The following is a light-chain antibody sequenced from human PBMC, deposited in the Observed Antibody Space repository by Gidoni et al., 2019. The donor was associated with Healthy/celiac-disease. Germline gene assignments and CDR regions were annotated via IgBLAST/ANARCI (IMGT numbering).Light chain of an antibody. CDR3: MQALRTRT. V-gene: IGKV2-28*01. CDR1: QSLLHSNGYNY. J-gene: IGKJ1*01. Sequence: DIVSTQSPLSLPVTPAEPASISCRSSQSLLHSNGYNYLDWYLQKPGQSPQLLICLGSNRASGVPDRFSGSGSGTDFTLKISRVEAEDVGVYYCMQALRTRTFGQGTKVEIK. CDR2: LGS.